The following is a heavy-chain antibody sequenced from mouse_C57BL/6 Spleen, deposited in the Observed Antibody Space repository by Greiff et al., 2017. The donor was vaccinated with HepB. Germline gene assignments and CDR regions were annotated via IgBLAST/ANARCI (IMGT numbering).Heavy chain of an antibody. CDR1: GYAFSSSW. Sequence: VQLQQSGPELVKPGASVKISCKASGYAFSSSWMNWVKQRPGKGLEWIGRIYPGDGDTNYNGKFKGKATLTADKSSSTAYMQLSSLTSEDSAVYFCARDLARSFDYWGQGTTLTVSS. CDR2: IYPGDGDT. CDR3: ARDLARSFDY. J-gene: IGHJ2*01. V-gene: IGHV1-82*01.